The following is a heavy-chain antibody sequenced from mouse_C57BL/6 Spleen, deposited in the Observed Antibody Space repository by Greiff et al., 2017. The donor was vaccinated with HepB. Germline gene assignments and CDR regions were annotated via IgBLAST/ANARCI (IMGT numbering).Heavy chain of an antibody. D-gene: IGHD1-1*01. CDR1: GYTFTSYW. CDR3: ARSDIYYYGSSYVGFAY. CDR2: IDPSDSYT. Sequence: QVQLQQPGAELVKPGASVKLSCKASGYTFTSYWMQWVKQRPGQGLEWIGEIDPSDSYTNYNQKFKGKATLTVDTSSSTAYMQLSSLTSEDSAVYYCARSDIYYYGSSYVGFAYWGQGTLVTVSA. J-gene: IGHJ3*01. V-gene: IGHV1-50*01.